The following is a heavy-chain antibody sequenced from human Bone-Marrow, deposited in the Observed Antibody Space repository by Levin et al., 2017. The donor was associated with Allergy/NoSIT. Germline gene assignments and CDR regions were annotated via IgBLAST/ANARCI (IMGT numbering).Heavy chain of an antibody. J-gene: IGHJ6*02. CDR1: GFTFSNYA. CDR2: ISYDGSNK. CDR3: AREDFYVHYYYGMDL. V-gene: IGHV3-30-3*01. Sequence: GGSLRLSCAASGFTFSNYAMHWVRQVPGKGLEWVAFISYDGSNKYYAESVKGRFTISRDNSKNTLNLQMNSLRAEDTAVYSCAREDFYVHYYYGMDLWGQGTTVTVSS. D-gene: IGHD5/OR15-5a*01.